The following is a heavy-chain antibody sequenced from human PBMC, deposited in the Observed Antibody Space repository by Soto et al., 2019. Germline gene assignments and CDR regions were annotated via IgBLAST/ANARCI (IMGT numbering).Heavy chain of an antibody. Sequence: EVQLVESGGGLVQPGGSLRLSCAASGFTFSSYAMHWVRQAPGKGLEYVSAISSNGGSTYYANSVKGRFTISRDNSKNTLYLQMGSLRAEDMAVYYCARGPHDSSGYYLPGPEYFQYWGQGTLVTVSS. CDR1: GFTFSSYA. CDR3: ARGPHDSSGYYLPGPEYFQY. D-gene: IGHD3-22*01. CDR2: ISSNGGST. V-gene: IGHV3-64*01. J-gene: IGHJ1*01.